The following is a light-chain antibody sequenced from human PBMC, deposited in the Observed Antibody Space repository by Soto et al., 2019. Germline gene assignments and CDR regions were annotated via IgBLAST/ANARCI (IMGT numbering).Light chain of an antibody. J-gene: IGLJ2*01. CDR2: DVS. CDR3: SSYTSSSTPVV. V-gene: IGLV2-14*01. CDR1: SSDVCGYNY. Sequence: QSVLTQPASVSGSPGQSITISCTGTSSDVCGYNYVSWYQQHPGKAPKLMIYDVSDRPSGVSNRFSGSKSGNTASLTISGLQAEDEADYYCSSYTSSSTPVVFGGGTTLTVL.